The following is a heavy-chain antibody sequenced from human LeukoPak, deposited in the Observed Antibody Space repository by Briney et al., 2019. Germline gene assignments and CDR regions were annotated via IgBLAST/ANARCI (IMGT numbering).Heavy chain of an antibody. Sequence: SVKVSCKASGGTFSSYGISWVRQAPGQRLEWMGGIIPIFGTANYAQKFQGRVTITADESTSTAYMELSSLRSEDTAVYYCARNAVPDRPFSGMDVWGKGTTVTVSS. J-gene: IGHJ6*04. D-gene: IGHD2-2*01. CDR3: ARNAVPDRPFSGMDV. CDR2: IIPIFGTA. V-gene: IGHV1-69*13. CDR1: GGTFSSYG.